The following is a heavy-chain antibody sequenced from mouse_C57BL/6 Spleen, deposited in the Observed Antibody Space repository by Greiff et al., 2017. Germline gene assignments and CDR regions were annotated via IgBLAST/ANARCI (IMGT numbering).Heavy chain of an antibody. J-gene: IGHJ2*01. D-gene: IGHD3-2*02. CDR1: GYTFTSYW. V-gene: IGHV1-53*01. CDR3: SREGYEGYFDY. CDR2: INPSNGGT. Sequence: QVQLKQPGTELVKPGASVKLSCKASGYTFTSYWMHWVKQRPGQGLEWIGNINPSNGGTNYNEKFKSKATLTVDKSSSTAYMQLRSLTSEDSAVYYDSREGYEGYFDYWGQGTTLTVSS.